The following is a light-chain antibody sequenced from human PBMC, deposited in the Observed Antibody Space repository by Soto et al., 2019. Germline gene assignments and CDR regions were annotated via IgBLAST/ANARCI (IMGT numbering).Light chain of an antibody. CDR1: GSDIGGYNF. CDR3: SSFSRTTTLLV. J-gene: IGLJ3*02. V-gene: IGLV2-14*01. CDR2: EVR. Sequence: QSAMTQPASVAGSPGQSLTISCTGTGSDIGGYNFVSWYQQHPGKAPKVILYEVRNRPSGVSSRFSGAKSGNTASLTISGLQAEDEADYYCSSFSRTTTLLVFGGGTKLTVL.